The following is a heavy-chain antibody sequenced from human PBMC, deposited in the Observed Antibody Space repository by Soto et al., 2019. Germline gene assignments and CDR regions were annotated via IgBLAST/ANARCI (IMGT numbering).Heavy chain of an antibody. V-gene: IGHV3-53*04. J-gene: IGHJ4*02. CDR1: GFTVSNNY. D-gene: IGHD4-17*01. Sequence: EVQLVESGGGLVQPGGSLRLSCAASGFTVSNNYMSWVRQAPGKGLEWVSVVYSGGATYYADSVKGRFTISRHNSKDILCLQMNSLRAEDTAVDDCARRGHDYGDSLDQWGQGALVTVSS. CDR3: ARRGHDYGDSLDQ. CDR2: VYSGGAT.